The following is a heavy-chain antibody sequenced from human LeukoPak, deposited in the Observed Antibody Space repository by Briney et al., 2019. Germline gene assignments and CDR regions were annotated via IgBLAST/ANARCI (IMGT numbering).Heavy chain of an antibody. CDR1: GFIVSSNY. CDR3: TTLARDY. J-gene: IGHJ4*02. Sequence: GGSLRLSCAASGFIVSSNYMTWVRQAPGKGLEWVSVIHNDGSTYYADSVKGRFTISRDNSKNTLYLQMNSLRVEDTAVYYCTTLARDYWGQGILVTVSS. CDR2: IHNDGST. D-gene: IGHD3-3*02. V-gene: IGHV3-53*01.